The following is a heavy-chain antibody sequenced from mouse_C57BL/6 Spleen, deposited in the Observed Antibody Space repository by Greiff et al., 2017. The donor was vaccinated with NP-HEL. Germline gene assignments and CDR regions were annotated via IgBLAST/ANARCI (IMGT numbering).Heavy chain of an antibody. CDR3: ASEVTTVVATHWYFDV. J-gene: IGHJ1*03. CDR1: GYTFTSYD. CDR2: IYPRDGST. V-gene: IGHV1-85*01. Sequence: VKLQESGPELVKPGASVKLSCKASGYTFTSYDINWVKQRPGQGLEWIGWIYPRDGSTKYNEKFKGKATLTVDTSSSTAYMELHSLTSEDSAVYFCASEVTTVVATHWYFDVWGTGTTVTVSS. D-gene: IGHD1-1*01.